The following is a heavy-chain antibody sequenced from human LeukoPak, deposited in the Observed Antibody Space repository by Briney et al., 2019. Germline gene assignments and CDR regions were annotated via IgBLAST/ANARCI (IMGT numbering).Heavy chain of an antibody. V-gene: IGHV3-23*01. CDR2: ISDSGRST. D-gene: IGHD1-26*01. J-gene: IGHJ4*02. CDR3: AKGQKWELPLDF. Sequence: PGGSLRLSCAASGFTFSSYAMSWVRQAPGKGLEWVSAISDSGRSTYYADSAKGRFTISTDISKSTLYLQMNSLRAEDTALYYCAKGQKWELPLDFWGQGTLVTVSS. CDR1: GFTFSSYA.